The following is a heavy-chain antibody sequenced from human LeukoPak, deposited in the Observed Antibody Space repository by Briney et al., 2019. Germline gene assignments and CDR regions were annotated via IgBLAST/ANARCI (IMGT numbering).Heavy chain of an antibody. CDR3: AKGLGLDYYDSK. D-gene: IGHD3-22*01. J-gene: IGHJ4*02. V-gene: IGHV3-48*03. CDR1: GFTFSSYE. Sequence: GGSLRLSCAASGFTFSSYEMHWVRQAPGKGLEWVSYISSSGSTIYYADSVKGRFTISRDNAKNSLYLQMNSLRAEDTAVYYCAKGLGLDYYDSKWGQGTLVTVSS. CDR2: ISSSGSTI.